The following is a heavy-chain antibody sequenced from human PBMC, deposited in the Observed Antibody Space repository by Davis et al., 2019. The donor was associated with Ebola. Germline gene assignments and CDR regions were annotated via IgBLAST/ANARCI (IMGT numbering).Heavy chain of an antibody. CDR1: GFTFSSYI. D-gene: IGHD4-17*01. Sequence: GGSLRLSCAASGFTFSSYIMNWVRQAPGKGLEWVSSISSSSSYIYYADSVKGRFTISRDNAKNSLYLQMSSLRAEGTDVYYCARAEDDYGEYPDALDIWGQGTVVTVSS. CDR3: ARAEDDYGEYPDALDI. CDR2: ISSSSSYI. V-gene: IGHV3-21*04. J-gene: IGHJ3*02.